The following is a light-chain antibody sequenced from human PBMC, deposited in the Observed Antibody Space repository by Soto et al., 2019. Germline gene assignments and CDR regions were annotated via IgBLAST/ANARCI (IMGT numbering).Light chain of an antibody. V-gene: IGKV1-33*01. CDR2: GAS. J-gene: IGKJ4*01. Sequence: DIQMTQSPSSLSASVGDRVTITCQASQDIRKNLNWYQQKPGKAPKLLIYGASNLETGVPSRFSGSGSGTDFTLTITSLQPEDISTFYCQQYDELITFGGGTKVEIK. CDR1: QDIRKN. CDR3: QQYDELIT.